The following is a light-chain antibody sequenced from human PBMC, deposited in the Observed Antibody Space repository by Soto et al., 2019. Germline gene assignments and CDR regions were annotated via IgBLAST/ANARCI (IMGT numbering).Light chain of an antibody. CDR2: DVS. J-gene: IGLJ1*01. CDR1: SSDVGGYDY. Sequence: QSVLTQPRSVSGSPGQSVTISCTGTSSDVGGYDYVSWYQHHPGTAPKLMIYDVSMRPSGVPDRFSGSKSGSTASLTISGLQAEDEGDYYCCSYAGSYTLYVFGTGTKVTVL. CDR3: CSYAGSYTLYV. V-gene: IGLV2-11*01.